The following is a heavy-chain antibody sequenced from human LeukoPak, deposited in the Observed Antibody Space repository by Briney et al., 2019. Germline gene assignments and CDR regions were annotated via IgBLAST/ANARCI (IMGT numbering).Heavy chain of an antibody. CDR1: GFTFSSYA. V-gene: IGHV4-34*01. J-gene: IGHJ4*02. CDR3: ASRYYDFWSGYFTFDY. Sequence: GSLRLSCAASGFTFSSYAMSWVRQPPGKGLEWIGEINHSGSTNYNPSLKSRVTISVDTSKNQFSLKLSSVTAADTAVYYCASRYYDFWSGYFTFDYWGQGTLVTVSS. CDR2: INHSGST. D-gene: IGHD3-3*01.